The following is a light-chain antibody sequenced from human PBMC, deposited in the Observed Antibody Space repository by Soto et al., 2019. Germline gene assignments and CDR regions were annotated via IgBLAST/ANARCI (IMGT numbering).Light chain of an antibody. V-gene: IGKV1-33*01. J-gene: IGKJ4*01. Sequence: DIQMTQSPSSLSASVGYRVTITCQASQDISNYLNWYQQKPGKAPKLLIYDASTLEIGVPSRFSGSGSGTDFTFTISSLQPEDIATYYCQQYDNLPLTFGGGTKVEIK. CDR3: QQYDNLPLT. CDR2: DAS. CDR1: QDISNY.